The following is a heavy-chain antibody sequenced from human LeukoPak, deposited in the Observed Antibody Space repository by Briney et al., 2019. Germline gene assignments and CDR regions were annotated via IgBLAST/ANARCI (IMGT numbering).Heavy chain of an antibody. CDR2: ISGSGGRT. CDR1: GFIFSDYA. CDR3: ARELRGFDP. V-gene: IGHV3-23*01. J-gene: IGHJ5*02. D-gene: IGHD3-10*01. Sequence: GGSLRLSCAASGFIFSDYAMTWVRQAPGKGLEWVSSISGSGGRTYYADSVKGRFIISRDNSKNTLYLQMTSLRVEDTAVYYCARELRGFDPWGQGTLVTVSS.